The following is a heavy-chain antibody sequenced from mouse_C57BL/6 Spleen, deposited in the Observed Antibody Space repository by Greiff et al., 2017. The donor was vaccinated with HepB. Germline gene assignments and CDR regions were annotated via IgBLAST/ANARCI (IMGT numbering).Heavy chain of an antibody. J-gene: IGHJ1*03. CDR1: GYSITSDY. D-gene: IGHD1-1*01. CDR2: ISYSGST. CDR3: ARYPYDYGSSSSYWYFDV. Sequence: DVQLQESGPGLAKPSQTLSLTCSVTGYSITSDYWNWIRKFPGNKLEYMGYISYSGSTYYNPSLKSRISITRDTSKNQYYLQLNSVTTEDTATYYCARYPYDYGSSSSYWYFDVWGTGTTVTVSS. V-gene: IGHV3-8*01.